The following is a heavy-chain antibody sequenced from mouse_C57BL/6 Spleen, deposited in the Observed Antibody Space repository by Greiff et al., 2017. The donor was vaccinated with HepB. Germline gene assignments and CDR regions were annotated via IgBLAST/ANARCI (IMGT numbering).Heavy chain of an antibody. J-gene: IGHJ4*01. V-gene: IGHV1-82*01. CDR2: IYPGDGDT. CDR3: ANYAMDY. Sequence: VQRVESGPELVKPGASVKISCKASGYAFSSSWMNWVKQRPGKGLEWIGRIYPGDGDTNYNGKFKGKATLTADKSSSTAYMQLSSLTSEDSAVYFCANYAMDYWGQGTSVTVSS. CDR1: GYAFSSSW.